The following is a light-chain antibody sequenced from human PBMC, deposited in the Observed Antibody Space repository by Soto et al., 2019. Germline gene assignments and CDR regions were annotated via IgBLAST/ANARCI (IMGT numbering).Light chain of an antibody. CDR3: QQYSTYLIT. V-gene: IGKV3-20*01. J-gene: IGKJ5*01. CDR2: TAS. Sequence: DIVLTQSPCTLSLSPGARATLSCGASQSVSSKYLAWYQQRPGQAPRPLIKTASIRATAIPDRFSGSGSGTDFTLTISRLEPEDFAVYYCQQYSTYLITFGQGTRLEIK. CDR1: QSVSSKY.